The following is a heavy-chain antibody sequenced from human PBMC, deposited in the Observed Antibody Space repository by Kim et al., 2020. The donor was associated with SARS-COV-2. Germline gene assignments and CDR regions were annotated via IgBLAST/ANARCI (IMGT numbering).Heavy chain of an antibody. V-gene: IGHV4-39*07. CDR2: IFYTGST. J-gene: IGHJ2*01. Sequence: SETLSLTCTVSGGSISSSTYYWGWIRQPPGKGLEWIGNIFYTGSTYYNPSLKSRVTISVDTSKNQFSLKLSSVTAADTAVYYCSGAITVTRFDLWGLGTL. CDR1: GGSISSSTYY. D-gene: IGHD4-17*01. CDR3: SGAITVTRFDL.